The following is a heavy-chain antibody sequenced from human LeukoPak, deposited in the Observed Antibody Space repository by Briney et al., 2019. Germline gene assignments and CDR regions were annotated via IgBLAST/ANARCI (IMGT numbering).Heavy chain of an antibody. CDR1: GGSISSHY. Sequence: SETLSLTCSVSGGSISSHYWSWIRQPPGKGLEWIGYIYYSGCTKYNPSLKSRVTISVDTSKNQFSLKLSSVTAADTAVYYCARGGTTVTPGLLWFDPWGQGTLVTVSS. D-gene: IGHD4-17*01. CDR3: ARGGTTVTPGLLWFDP. J-gene: IGHJ5*02. CDR2: IYYSGCT. V-gene: IGHV4-59*11.